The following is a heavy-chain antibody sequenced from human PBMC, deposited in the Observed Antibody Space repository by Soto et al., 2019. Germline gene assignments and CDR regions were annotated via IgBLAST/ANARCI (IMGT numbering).Heavy chain of an antibody. D-gene: IGHD3-22*01. J-gene: IGHJ4*02. CDR2: IVVGSGNT. CDR3: VADLGSYDSSGYYPRRFDY. Sequence: SVKVSCKASGVTFTSSAVQWVRQARGQRLERIGWIVVGSGNTNYAQKYQERVTITRDMSTSTAYMELSSLRSEDTAVYYCVADLGSYDSSGYYPRRFDYWGQGTLVTVSS. CDR1: GVTFTSSA. V-gene: IGHV1-58*01.